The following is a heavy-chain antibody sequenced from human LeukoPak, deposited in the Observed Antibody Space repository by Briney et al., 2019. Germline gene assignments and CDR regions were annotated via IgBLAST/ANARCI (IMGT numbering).Heavy chain of an antibody. CDR1: GSTFSSYA. Sequence: ASVKVSCKASGSTFSSYAISGVRQAPGQGLEWMGGIIPIFDTTNYPQTFQGRVTITTDESTSTAYMELSSLRSEDTAVYYCARSKDFVVVPAARDDYYYYMDVWGKGITVTVSS. J-gene: IGHJ6*03. D-gene: IGHD2-2*01. CDR3: ARSKDFVVVPAARDDYYYYMDV. CDR2: IIPIFDTT. V-gene: IGHV1-69*05.